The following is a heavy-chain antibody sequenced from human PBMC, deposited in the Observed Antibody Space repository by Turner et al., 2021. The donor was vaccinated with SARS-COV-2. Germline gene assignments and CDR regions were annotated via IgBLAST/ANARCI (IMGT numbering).Heavy chain of an antibody. CDR2: ISSSSSYI. Sequence: EVQLVESGGGLVKPGGSLRLSCAPSGCPFSRYSMNWVRQAPGKGLEWVSSISSSSSYIYYADSVKGRFTISRDNAKNSLFLQMNSLRAEDTAVYYCARARWHYYDSSGYYPDAFDIWGQGTMVTVSS. CDR1: GCPFSRYS. CDR3: ARARWHYYDSSGYYPDAFDI. J-gene: IGHJ3*02. V-gene: IGHV3-21*01. D-gene: IGHD3-22*01.